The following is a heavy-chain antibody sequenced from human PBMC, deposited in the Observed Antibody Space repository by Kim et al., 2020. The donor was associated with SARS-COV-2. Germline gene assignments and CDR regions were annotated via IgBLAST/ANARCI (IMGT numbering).Heavy chain of an antibody. CDR2: KRGRT. CDR3: ARGERLDS. J-gene: IGHJ5*01. V-gene: IGHV1-8*01. Sequence: KRGRTGYALKFQARVTMSRDTSTNPAYMGLNSLGVEDTAVYYCARGERLDSWGQGTLVTVSS. D-gene: IGHD1-26*01.